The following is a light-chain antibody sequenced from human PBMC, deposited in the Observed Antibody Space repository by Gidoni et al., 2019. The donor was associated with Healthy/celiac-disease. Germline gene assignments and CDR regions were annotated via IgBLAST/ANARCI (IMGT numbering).Light chain of an antibody. J-gene: IGKJ1*01. CDR1: QSISSW. V-gene: IGKV1-5*03. CDR2: KAS. CDR3: QQYKSYWT. Sequence: DFQMTQYPSSLSASVGDRVTITCRASQSISSWLAWYQQKPGKAPKLLIYKASSLESGVPSKFSGSGSGTEFTLTISSLQPDDFATYYCQQYKSYWTFGQGTKVEIK.